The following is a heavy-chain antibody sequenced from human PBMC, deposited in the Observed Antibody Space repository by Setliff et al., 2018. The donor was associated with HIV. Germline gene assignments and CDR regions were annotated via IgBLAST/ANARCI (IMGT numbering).Heavy chain of an antibody. Sequence: SETLSLTCIVSGASISSQYWSGIRQPAGKGLDWIGRVCASGNTHSNPSFKSRVTMSVDTSKTQSSLNLNSMTAADTAVYYCASTLSTMVTTDGYYDDYYMDVWGKGTTVTVSS. V-gene: IGHV4-4*07. CDR3: ASTLSTMVTTDGYYDDYYMDV. J-gene: IGHJ6*03. D-gene: IGHD2-8*01. CDR1: GASISSQY. CDR2: VCASGNT.